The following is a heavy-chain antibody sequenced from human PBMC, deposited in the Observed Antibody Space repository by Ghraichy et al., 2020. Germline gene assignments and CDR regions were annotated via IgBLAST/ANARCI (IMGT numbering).Heavy chain of an antibody. D-gene: IGHD6-6*01. J-gene: IGHJ6*02. CDR2: ISGSGGST. V-gene: IGHV3-23*01. CDR3: ARDSISEGYYYYGMDV. CDR1: GFTFSSYA. Sequence: GGSLRLSCAASGFTFSSYAMSWVRQAPGKGLEWVSAISGSGGSTYYADSVKGRFTISRDNSKNTLYLQMNSLRAEDTAVYYCARDSISEGYYYYGMDVWGQGTTVTVSS.